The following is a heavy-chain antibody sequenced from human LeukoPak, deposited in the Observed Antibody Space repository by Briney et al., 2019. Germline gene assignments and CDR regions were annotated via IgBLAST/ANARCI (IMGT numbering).Heavy chain of an antibody. Sequence: SETLSLTCTVSGGSISSGGYYWSWIRQHPGKGLEWIGYIYYSGSTYYNPSLKSRVTISVDTSKNQFSLKLSSVTAADAAVYYCARGNSLRAFDIWGQGTMVTVSS. D-gene: IGHD6-13*01. CDR3: ARGNSLRAFDI. J-gene: IGHJ3*02. CDR1: GGSISSGGYY. V-gene: IGHV4-31*03. CDR2: IYYSGST.